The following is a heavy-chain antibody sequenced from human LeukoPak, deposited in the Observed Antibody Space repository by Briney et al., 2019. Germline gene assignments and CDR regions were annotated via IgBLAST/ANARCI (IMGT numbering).Heavy chain of an antibody. CDR2: FRSSGRDI. Sequence: PGGSLRLACEVSGFTLSRYCMTWVRQAPGKGRKWVSSFRSSGRDIIYGDSVRGRFTIARDDAKNSLYLQMNSLRAEDTAVYYCARGPGIAVAPLQHWGQGTLVTVSS. D-gene: IGHD6-19*01. CDR1: GFTLSRYC. CDR3: ARGPGIAVAPLQH. J-gene: IGHJ1*01. V-gene: IGHV3-21*01.